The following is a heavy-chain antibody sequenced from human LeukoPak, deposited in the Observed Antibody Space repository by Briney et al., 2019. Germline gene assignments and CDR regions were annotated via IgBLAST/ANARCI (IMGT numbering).Heavy chain of an antibody. D-gene: IGHD3-22*01. CDR2: IYHSGST. J-gene: IGHJ3*02. V-gene: IGHV4-38-2*02. CDR3: AREKTYYYDSSGYNYDAFDI. CDR1: GYSISSGYY. Sequence: PSETLSLTCTVSGYSISSGYYWGWIRQPPGKGLEWIGSIYHSGSTNYNPSLKSRVTISVDTSKNQFSLKLSSVTAADTAVYYCAREKTYYYDSSGYNYDAFDIWGQGTMVTVSS.